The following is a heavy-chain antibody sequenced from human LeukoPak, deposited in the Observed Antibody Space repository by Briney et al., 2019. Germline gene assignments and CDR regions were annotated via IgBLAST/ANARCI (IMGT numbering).Heavy chain of an antibody. D-gene: IGHD6-19*01. J-gene: IGHJ4*02. V-gene: IGHV3-30*03. CDR1: GFIFSGYD. Sequence: PGGSLRLSCVSSGFIFSGYDMHWVRQAPGKGLEWVAGLSTHSEHMYYVGSVKGRFIISRDNAKNAVYLQMNSLTTEDTAVYYCASGLTGWDIWGQGALVTVSS. CDR3: ASGLTGWDI. CDR2: LSTHSEHM.